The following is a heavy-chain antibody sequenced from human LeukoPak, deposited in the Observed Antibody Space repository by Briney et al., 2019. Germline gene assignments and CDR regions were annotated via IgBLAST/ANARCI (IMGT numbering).Heavy chain of an antibody. Sequence: ASVKVACKAYGYTFTGYYMHWVRQAPGQGLEWMGRINPNSGGTNYAQKFQGRVTMTRDTSISTAYMELSRLRSDDTAVYYCAGASSSWYLGYWGQGTLVTVSS. CDR3: AGASSSWYLGY. D-gene: IGHD6-13*01. CDR2: INPNSGGT. J-gene: IGHJ4*02. V-gene: IGHV1-2*06. CDR1: GYTFTGYY.